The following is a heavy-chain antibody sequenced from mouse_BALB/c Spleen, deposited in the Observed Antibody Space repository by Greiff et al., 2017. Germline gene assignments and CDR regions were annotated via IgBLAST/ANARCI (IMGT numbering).Heavy chain of an antibody. CDR1: GFTFSSYG. CDR2: INSNGGST. J-gene: IGHJ1*01. D-gene: IGHD2-10*02. V-gene: IGHV5-6-3*01. Sequence: EVQGVESGGGLVQPGGSLKLSCAASGFTFSSYGMSWVRQTPDNRLELVATINSNGGSTYYPDSVKGRFTISRDNAKNTLYLQMSSLKSEDTAMYYCARGGPLGYFDVWGAGTTVTVSS. CDR3: ARGGPLGYFDV.